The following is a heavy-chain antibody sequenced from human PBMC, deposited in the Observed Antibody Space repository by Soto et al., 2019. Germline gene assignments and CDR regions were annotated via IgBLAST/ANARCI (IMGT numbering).Heavy chain of an antibody. J-gene: IGHJ6*03. Sequence: QVQLVESGGGVVQPGRSLRLSCAASGFTFSSYGMHWFRQAPGKGLEWVAVIWYDGSSQYYADSVKGRFTISRDNSKNTLKLQMHTLRAEDTAVYYCARGISLNYGSMDVWCKGTTVTVSS. CDR1: GFTFSSYG. D-gene: IGHD3-10*01. V-gene: IGHV3-33*01. CDR3: ARGISLNYGSMDV. CDR2: IWYDGSSQ.